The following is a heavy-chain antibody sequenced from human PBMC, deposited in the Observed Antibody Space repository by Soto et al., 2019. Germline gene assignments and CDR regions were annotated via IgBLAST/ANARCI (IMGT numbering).Heavy chain of an antibody. CDR3: ARGLSVPNTLLTHDSSGYLPLYEMDV. D-gene: IGHD3-22*01. CDR2: IVDGSGNT. CDR1: GFNFTSSA. Sequence: APVKGSCKASGFNFTSSAMQWVRQARGQRHEWIGWIVDGSGNTNYAQKFQERVTITRDMSTSTAYMELSSLRSEDTAVYYCARGLSVPNTLLTHDSSGYLPLYEMDVWGQGTTVTVSS. J-gene: IGHJ6*02. V-gene: IGHV1-58*02.